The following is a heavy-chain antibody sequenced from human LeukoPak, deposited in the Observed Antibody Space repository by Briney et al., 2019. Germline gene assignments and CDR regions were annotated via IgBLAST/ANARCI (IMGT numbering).Heavy chain of an antibody. V-gene: IGHV6-1*01. CDR1: WDRVSSNSAA. Sequence: SQTLSLTCAISWDRVSSNSAAWNWIRQSPSRGLEWLGRTYYRSKRYNDYAVSVKSRITINPDTSKNQFSLQLNSLTHEDTAVYYCSRERVAVAGGDYFYYYMDVWGKGTTVTVS. CDR3: SRERVAVAGGDYFYYYMDV. CDR2: TYYRSKRYN. D-gene: IGHD6-19*01. J-gene: IGHJ6*03.